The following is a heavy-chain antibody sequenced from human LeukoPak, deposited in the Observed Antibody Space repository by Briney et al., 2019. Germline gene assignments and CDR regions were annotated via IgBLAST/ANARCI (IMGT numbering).Heavy chain of an antibody. Sequence: SETLSLTCTVSSASISSYYWSWIRQPAGKGLEWIGRFYTSGSTKYNPSLKSRVTMSVDTSKNQFSLKLNSVTAADTAVYYCAREVYDSSGYPRVYFDYWGQGTLSPSPQ. D-gene: IGHD3-22*01. CDR3: AREVYDSSGYPRVYFDY. V-gene: IGHV4-4*07. CDR2: FYTSGST. CDR1: SASISSYY. J-gene: IGHJ4*02.